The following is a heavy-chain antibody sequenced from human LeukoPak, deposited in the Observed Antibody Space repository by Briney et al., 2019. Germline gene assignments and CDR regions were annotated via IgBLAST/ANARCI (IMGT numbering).Heavy chain of an antibody. CDR2: IYYSGST. CDR3: ARGGPPGYYYDYYMDV. J-gene: IGHJ6*03. Sequence: SETLSLTCTVSGGSISSYYWSWIRQTPGKGLEWIGYIYYSGSTNFNPSLKSRVTISVDASKNQFSLKMSSVTAADTAVYFCARGGPPGYYYDYYMDVWGKGTTVTISS. V-gene: IGHV4-59*01. CDR1: GGSISSYY.